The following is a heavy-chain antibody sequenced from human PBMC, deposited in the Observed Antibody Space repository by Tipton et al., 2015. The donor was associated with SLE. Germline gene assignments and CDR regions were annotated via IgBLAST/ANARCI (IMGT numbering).Heavy chain of an antibody. CDR3: ARDNHRNYYGSGIGDF. J-gene: IGHJ4*02. D-gene: IGHD3-10*01. CDR1: GGSISSGNW. Sequence: LRLSCDVSGGSISSGNWWTWVRQPPGKGLEWIGEIYHSGNVNYKASLRSRVTLSINKFRNQFSMMLTSVTAADTAVYYCARDNHRNYYGSGIGDFWGQGTLVTVSS. CDR2: IYHSGNV. V-gene: IGHV4/OR15-8*02.